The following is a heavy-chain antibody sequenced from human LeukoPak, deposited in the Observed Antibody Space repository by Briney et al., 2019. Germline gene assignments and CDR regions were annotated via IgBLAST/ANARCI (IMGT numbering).Heavy chain of an antibody. D-gene: IGHD1-26*01. CDR3: VEGRSRIVGATFDY. Sequence: GGSLRLSCSASGFTFSSYAMHWVRQAPGKGLEYVSATSSNGGSTYYADSVKGRFTISRDNSKNTLYLQMSSLRAEDTAVYYCVEGRSRIVGATFDYWGQGTLVTVSS. V-gene: IGHV3-64D*06. CDR2: TSSNGGST. J-gene: IGHJ4*02. CDR1: GFTFSSYA.